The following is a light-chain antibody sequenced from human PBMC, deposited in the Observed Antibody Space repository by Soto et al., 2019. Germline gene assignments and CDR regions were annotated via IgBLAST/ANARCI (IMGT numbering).Light chain of an antibody. CDR1: QSVLFSPNNKNY. CDR3: QQYHSARHT. J-gene: IGKJ1*01. CDR2: WAS. V-gene: IGKV4-1*01. Sequence: DIVMTQSPDSLAVSLGERATINCKSSQSVLFSPNNKNYLAWYQQKPGQPPKLLIYWASTRESGVPDRFSGSVSVTDFTLTISSRQAEDVAFYSCQQYHSARHTFGQGTKVEIK.